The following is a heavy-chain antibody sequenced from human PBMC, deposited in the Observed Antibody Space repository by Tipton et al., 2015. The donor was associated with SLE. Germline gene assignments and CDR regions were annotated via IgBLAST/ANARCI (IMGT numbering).Heavy chain of an antibody. CDR2: IYPGDSDT. Sequence: QLVQSGAELKKPGESLKISCKGSGYSFTTYWIGWVRQMPGKGLEWMGIIYPGDSDTRYIPSFEGQVTISVDKSISTAYLQWNSLKASDTAMYFCARRDDSGGYYAYWDQGTLVTVSS. D-gene: IGHD3-22*01. CDR1: GYSFTTYW. V-gene: IGHV5-51*03. J-gene: IGHJ4*02. CDR3: ARRDDSGGYYAY.